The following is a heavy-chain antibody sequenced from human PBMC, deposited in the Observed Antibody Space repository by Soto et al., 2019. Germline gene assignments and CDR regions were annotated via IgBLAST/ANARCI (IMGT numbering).Heavy chain of an antibody. CDR3: ARAPGLGVAHIDY. J-gene: IGHJ4*02. V-gene: IGHV4-30-4*01. Sequence: PSETLSLTCTVSGGSISSDDYYWSWIRQAPGRGLEWIGYIHSSGSIYYNPSLKSRATMSIDTAGNQFSLKVSSVTVADTAVYYCARAPGLGVAHIDYWGQGTLVTVSS. D-gene: IGHD6-19*01. CDR2: IHSSGSI. CDR1: GGSISSDDYY.